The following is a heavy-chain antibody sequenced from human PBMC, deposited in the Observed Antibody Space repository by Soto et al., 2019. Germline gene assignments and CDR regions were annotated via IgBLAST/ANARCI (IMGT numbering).Heavy chain of an antibody. D-gene: IGHD4-17*01. J-gene: IGHJ5*02. CDR2: INGDGRTT. Sequence: EVQLVESGGGVVPPGGSLRLSCAASGFTFSSYWMHLGRQAPGKGLMWVSRINGDGRTTSYADSVKGRFTISRENAKNTLYLQMNSLRAEDTAVYYCARAAYGEYWFDPWCQGTLVTVSS. CDR3: ARAAYGEYWFDP. V-gene: IGHV3-74*01. CDR1: GFTFSSYW.